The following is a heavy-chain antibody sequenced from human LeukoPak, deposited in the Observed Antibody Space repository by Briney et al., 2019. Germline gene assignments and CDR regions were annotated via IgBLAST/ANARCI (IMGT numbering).Heavy chain of an antibody. CDR2: IYYSGST. J-gene: IGHJ4*02. D-gene: IGHD6-13*01. Sequence: SETLSLTCTVSGGSISSSSYYWGWLRQPPGKGLEWIGSIYYSGSTYYNPSLKSRVTISVDTSQNQFSLKLSSVTAADTAVYYCAREPAGYSSSRAADYWGQGTLVTVSS. CDR1: GGSISSSSYY. CDR3: AREPAGYSSSRAADY. V-gene: IGHV4-39*02.